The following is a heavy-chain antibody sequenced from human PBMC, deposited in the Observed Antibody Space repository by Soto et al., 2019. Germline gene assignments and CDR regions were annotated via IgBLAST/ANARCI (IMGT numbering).Heavy chain of an antibody. Sequence: SSETLSLTCTVSGGSISSGDYYWSWIRQPPGKGLEWIGYIYYSGSTYYNPSLKSRVTISVDTSKNQFSLKLSSVTAADTAVYYCGRDGRVRGVNYYYYGMDVWGQGTTVTVSS. CDR3: GRDGRVRGVNYYYYGMDV. CDR1: GGSISSGDYY. J-gene: IGHJ6*02. V-gene: IGHV4-30-4*01. CDR2: IYYSGST. D-gene: IGHD3-10*01.